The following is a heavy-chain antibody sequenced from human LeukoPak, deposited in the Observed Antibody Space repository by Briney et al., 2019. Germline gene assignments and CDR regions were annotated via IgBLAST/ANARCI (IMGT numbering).Heavy chain of an antibody. V-gene: IGHV3-21*01. D-gene: IGHD3-3*01. Sequence: GGSLRLSCAASGFTFSSYSMNWVRQAPGKGLEWVSSISSSSSYIYYADSVKGRFTISRDNAKNSLYLQMNSLRAEDTAVYYCAKGFGVVIYPFDYWGQGTLVTVSS. CDR2: ISSSSSYI. J-gene: IGHJ4*02. CDR3: AKGFGVVIYPFDY. CDR1: GFTFSSYS.